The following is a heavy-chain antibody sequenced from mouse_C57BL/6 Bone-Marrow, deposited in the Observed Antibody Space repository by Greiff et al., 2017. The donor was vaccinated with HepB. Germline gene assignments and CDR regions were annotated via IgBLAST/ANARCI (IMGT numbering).Heavy chain of an antibody. D-gene: IGHD1-1*01. CDR3: ARSFATTVVAGDY. V-gene: IGHV14-4*01. Sequence: VQLQQSGAELVRPGASVKLSCTASGFNIKDDYMHWVKQRPEQGLEWIGWIDPENGDTEYASKFQGKATITADTSSNTAYLQLSSLTSEDTAVYYCARSFATTVVAGDYWGQGTTLTVSS. CDR2: IDPENGDT. J-gene: IGHJ2*01. CDR1: GFNIKDDY.